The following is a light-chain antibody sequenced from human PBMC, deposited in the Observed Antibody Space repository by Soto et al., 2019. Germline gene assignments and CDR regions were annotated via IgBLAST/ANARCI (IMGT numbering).Light chain of an antibody. CDR2: TAT. J-gene: IGKJ2*01. V-gene: IGKV1-39*01. CDR3: QQSYSPLSYT. Sequence: DIQMTQSPSSLSASVGDRVTITCWASQCVGNYLNWYQQKPGQAPNLVISTATSLQSGVPTRFSGNGSGTDFTLTISSLQPEDFATYYCQQSYSPLSYTFGQGTKLEIK. CDR1: QCVGNY.